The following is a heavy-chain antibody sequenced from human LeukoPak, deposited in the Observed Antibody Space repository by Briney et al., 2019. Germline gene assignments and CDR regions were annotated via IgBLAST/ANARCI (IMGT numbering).Heavy chain of an antibody. Sequence: GGSLRLSCAASGFTFSNYSMNWVRQAPGKGLAWVSSISSSSSYIYYADSVKGRFTISRDNAKNSLYLQMNSLRAEDTAVSYCARRDPTLAALGAFDIWGQGTMVTVSS. V-gene: IGHV3-21*01. CDR3: ARRDPTLAALGAFDI. CDR2: ISSSSSYI. D-gene: IGHD4-23*01. CDR1: GFTFSNYS. J-gene: IGHJ3*02.